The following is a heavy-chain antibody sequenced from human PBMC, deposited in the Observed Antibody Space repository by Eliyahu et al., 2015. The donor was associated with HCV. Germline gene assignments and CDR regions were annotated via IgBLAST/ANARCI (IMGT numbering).Heavy chain of an antibody. D-gene: IGHD3/OR15-3a*01. Sequence: QQQLQESGPGLVKPSETLSLICTVSGDSMNSNNXYWGWIRQPPGRGLEWIGGVFSRGRVYYNRSLKSRLTMSVDVSKNQFSLKLASVTAADTAVYYCARPYYDLWTAYWYFDLWGHGTLVTVSS. J-gene: IGHJ2*01. CDR3: ARPYYDLWTAYWYFDL. V-gene: IGHV4-39*01. CDR2: VFSRGRV. CDR1: GDSMNSNNXY.